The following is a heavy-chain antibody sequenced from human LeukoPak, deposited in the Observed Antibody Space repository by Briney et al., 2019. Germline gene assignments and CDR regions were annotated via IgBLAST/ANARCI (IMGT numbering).Heavy chain of an antibody. CDR3: ASGRQWLAFDS. V-gene: IGHV4-59*08. J-gene: IGHJ4*02. CDR2: FYNSDST. D-gene: IGHD6-19*01. Sequence: SETLSLTCTVSGGSLRSYYWGWIRQSPGKGLEWIGSFYNSDSTNYNPSLKSRVTMSADSSKNQLSLTLTSMTAADTAVYYCASGRQWLAFDSWGQGALVTVSS. CDR1: GGSLRSYY.